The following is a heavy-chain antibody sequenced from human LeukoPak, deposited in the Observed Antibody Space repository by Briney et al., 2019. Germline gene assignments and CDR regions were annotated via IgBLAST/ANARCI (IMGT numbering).Heavy chain of an antibody. D-gene: IGHD2-15*01. J-gene: IGHJ5*02. CDR3: AREDVVVVARPGFDP. CDR1: GGSISSSSYY. V-gene: IGHV4-39*07. CDR2: IYYSGST. Sequence: SSETLSLTCTVSGGSISSSSYYWGWIRQPPGKGLEWIGSIYYSGSTYYNPTLKSRVTISVDTSKNQFSLKLSSVTAADTAVYYCAREDVVVVARPGFDPWGQGTLVTVSS.